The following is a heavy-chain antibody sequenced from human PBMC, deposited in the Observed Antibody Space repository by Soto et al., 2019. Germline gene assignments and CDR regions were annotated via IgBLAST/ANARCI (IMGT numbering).Heavy chain of an antibody. V-gene: IGHV3-21*01. D-gene: IGHD4-17*01. Sequence: LQLYSAAERLTFPSSSMNWVRKAPRMGLEWVSSISSSSSYIYYADSVKGRFTISRDNAKNSLYLQMNSLRAEDTAVYYCARELDDYGDYGAFDIWGQGTMVTVS. CDR2: ISSSSSYI. J-gene: IGHJ3*02. CDR1: RLTFPSSS. CDR3: ARELDDYGDYGAFDI.